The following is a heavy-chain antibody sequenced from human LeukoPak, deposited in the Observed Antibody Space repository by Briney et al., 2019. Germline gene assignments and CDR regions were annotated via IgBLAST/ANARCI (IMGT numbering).Heavy chain of an antibody. CDR3: ARIGGYCSGGSCMGSSHFYY. D-gene: IGHD2-15*01. J-gene: IGHJ4*02. V-gene: IGHV3-30-3*01. Sequence: GGSLRLSCAASGFTFSSYAMHRVRQAPGKGLEWVAVISYDGSNKYYADSVKGRFTISRDNSKNTLYLQMNSLRAEDTAVYYCARIGGYCSGGSCMGSSHFYYWGQGTLVTVSS. CDR1: GFTFSSYA. CDR2: ISYDGSNK.